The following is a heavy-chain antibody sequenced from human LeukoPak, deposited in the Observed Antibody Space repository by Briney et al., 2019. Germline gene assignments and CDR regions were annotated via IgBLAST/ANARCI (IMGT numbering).Heavy chain of an antibody. D-gene: IGHD6-13*01. CDR2: VYYTGAI. J-gene: IGHJ5*02. V-gene: IGHV4-31*03. CDR3: ARVVRFGAAAGQLNWFDP. CDR1: GASISTAGYY. Sequence: PSETLSLTCSFSGASISTAGYYWTWIRQPPGEGLEWVGYVYYTGAIDYNPSLKSRLTISLDTSKNQFSLKLSSVTAADTAVYYCARVVRFGAAAGQLNWFDPWGQGTLVTVSS.